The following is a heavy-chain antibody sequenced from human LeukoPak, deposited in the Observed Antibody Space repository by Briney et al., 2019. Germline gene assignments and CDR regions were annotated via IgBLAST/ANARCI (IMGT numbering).Heavy chain of an antibody. V-gene: IGHV4-34*01. J-gene: IGHJ5*02. CDR3: ARVSSGTP. CDR2: INHSGST. Sequence: SETLSLTCAAYGVSFSGYDLSWIRQPPGKGLEWIGEINHSGSTNYNPSLKSRVTISVDTSKNQFALKLSSVTAADTAVYYCARVSSGTPGGQGTLVTVSS. D-gene: IGHD3-16*02. CDR1: GVSFSGYD.